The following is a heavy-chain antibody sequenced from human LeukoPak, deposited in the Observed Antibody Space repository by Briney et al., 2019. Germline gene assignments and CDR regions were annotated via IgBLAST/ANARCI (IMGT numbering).Heavy chain of an antibody. J-gene: IGHJ3*02. D-gene: IGHD1-26*01. CDR2: ISSSSSYI. V-gene: IGHV3-11*06. Sequence: IPGGSLRLSCEASGFTFSDYYLSWIRQAPGKGLEWVSSISSSSSYIYYADSVKGRFTISRDNVKNTLSLQMNSLRAEDTAVYYCARVGGSNAFDIWGQGTMVIVSS. CDR3: ARVGGSNAFDI. CDR1: GFTFSDYY.